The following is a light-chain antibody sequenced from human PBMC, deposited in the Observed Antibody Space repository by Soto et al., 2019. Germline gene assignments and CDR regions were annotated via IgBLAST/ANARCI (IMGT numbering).Light chain of an antibody. Sequence: QSALTQPASVSGSPGQSITISCTGTSSDVGSHNLVSWYQHLPGKAPKLMIYEGSNRPSGVSNRFSGSKSGNAASLTISGLQAEDEADYYCCSYTGSSTFWVFGGGTKVTVL. J-gene: IGLJ3*02. CDR1: SSDVGSHNL. V-gene: IGLV2-23*03. CDR3: CSYTGSSTFWV. CDR2: EGS.